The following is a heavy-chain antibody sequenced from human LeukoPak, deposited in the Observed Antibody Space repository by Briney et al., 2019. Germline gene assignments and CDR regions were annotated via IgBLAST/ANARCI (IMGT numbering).Heavy chain of an antibody. J-gene: IGHJ3*01. Sequence: SGGSLRLSCAVSGFTFSGFWMSWSRQAPGKGLEWVASINSDGSEGYYADVVKGRFTISRDNAKNSLYLQINSLRAEDTAVYYCARSSYSSSSSVWDQGTMVTVSS. D-gene: IGHD6-6*01. CDR2: INSDGSEG. V-gene: IGHV3-7*03. CDR3: ARSSYSSSSSV. CDR1: GFTFSGFW.